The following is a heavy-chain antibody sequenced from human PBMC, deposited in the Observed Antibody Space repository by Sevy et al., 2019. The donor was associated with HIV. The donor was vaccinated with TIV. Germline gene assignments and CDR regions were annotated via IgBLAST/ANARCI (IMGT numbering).Heavy chain of an antibody. V-gene: IGHV3-53*01. CDR2: IYSDGTT. Sequence: GGSLRLSCAASGFSVSRNYINWVRQAPGKGQEWISVIYSDGTTQYADSVKGRFNNSRDTSNNTVYLQVSSLRADDTAVYYCARRLSSAWYFDFWGQGTLVTVSS. CDR1: GFSVSRNY. J-gene: IGHJ4*02. D-gene: IGHD6-19*01. CDR3: ARRLSSAWYFDF.